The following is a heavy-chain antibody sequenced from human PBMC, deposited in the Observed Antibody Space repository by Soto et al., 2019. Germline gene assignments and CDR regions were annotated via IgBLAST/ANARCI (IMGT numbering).Heavy chain of an antibody. D-gene: IGHD3-10*01. Sequence: ASVKVSFKASGYTFTSYGISWVRQAPGQGLEWMGWSSAYNGNTNYAQKLQGRVTMTTDTSRSTADMELRSLRSDDTAVYYCAGERDDGSGSYYGRYYYYMDVWGKGTTVTVSS. J-gene: IGHJ6*03. CDR2: SSAYNGNT. CDR1: GYTFTSYG. V-gene: IGHV1-18*01. CDR3: AGERDDGSGSYYGRYYYYMDV.